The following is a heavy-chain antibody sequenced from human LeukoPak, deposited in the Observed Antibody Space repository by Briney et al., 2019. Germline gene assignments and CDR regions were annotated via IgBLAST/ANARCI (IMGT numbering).Heavy chain of an antibody. CDR1: GGSINSYY. V-gene: IGHV4-59*01. J-gene: IGHJ3*02. D-gene: IGHD4/OR15-4a*01. CDR2: ISYSGST. Sequence: SETLSLTCTVSGGSINSYYWSWIRQFPGKGLEWIGYISYSGSTNYNPSLKSRVTISVDTSKNQFSLKLSSVTAADTAVYYCARDLTSRSSAFDIWGQGTMVTVSS. CDR3: ARDLTSRSSAFDI.